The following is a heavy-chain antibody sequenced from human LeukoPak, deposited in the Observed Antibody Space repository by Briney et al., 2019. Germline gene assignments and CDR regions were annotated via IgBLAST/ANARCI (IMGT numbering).Heavy chain of an antibody. Sequence: GGSLGLSCAVSGFTFTKYAMTWVRQAPGEGLEWVSAISDSGGSTYYADSVKGRFTISRDNSKNTLYLQMNSLRAEDTAVYYCAKDTTGRVYYYYMDVWGKGTTVTVSS. D-gene: IGHD1-14*01. CDR1: GFTFTKYA. CDR3: AKDTTGRVYYYYMDV. CDR2: ISDSGGST. J-gene: IGHJ6*03. V-gene: IGHV3-23*01.